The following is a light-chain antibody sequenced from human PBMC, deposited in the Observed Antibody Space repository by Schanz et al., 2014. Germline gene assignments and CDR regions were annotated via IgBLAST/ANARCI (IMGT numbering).Light chain of an antibody. CDR3: QSWDTGMRV. CDR2: LHSDGSH. CDR1: SGHSNYA. Sequence: QPVLTQSPSASASLGASVKLTCTLNSGHSNYAIAWHQQQAEKGPRYLMKLHSDGSHNKGDGIPDRFSGSSSGAERYLIISSLQSEDEADYYCQSWDTGMRVFGGGTKLPVL. J-gene: IGLJ3*02. V-gene: IGLV4-69*01.